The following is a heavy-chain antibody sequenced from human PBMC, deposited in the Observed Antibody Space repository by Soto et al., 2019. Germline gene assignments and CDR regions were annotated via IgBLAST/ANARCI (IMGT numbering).Heavy chain of an antibody. J-gene: IGHJ4*02. CDR1: GGSFSGYY. CDR3: AGMYGDPRDY. D-gene: IGHD3-10*02. V-gene: IGHV4-34*01. CDR2: INHSGST. Sequence: QVQLQQWGAGLLKPSETLSLTCAVYGGSFSGYYWSWIRQPPGKGLEWIGEINHSGSTNYNPSLKSRLTISVDTSKNQFYLKLSSVTAADTAVYYCAGMYGDPRDYWGQGTLVTVSS.